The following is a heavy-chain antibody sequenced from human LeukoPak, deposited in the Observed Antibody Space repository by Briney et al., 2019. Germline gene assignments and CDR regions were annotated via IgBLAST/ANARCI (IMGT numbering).Heavy chain of an antibody. D-gene: IGHD4-17*01. Sequence: PGGSLRLSCAASGFTFSSYSMNWVRQAPGKGLEWVSSISSSNNYIYYADSVKGRFTIFRDNAKNSLYLQMDSLRAEDTAVYYCARGPPTDYWGQGTLVTVSS. V-gene: IGHV3-21*01. CDR1: GFTFSSYS. CDR2: ISSSNNYI. CDR3: ARGPPTDY. J-gene: IGHJ4*02.